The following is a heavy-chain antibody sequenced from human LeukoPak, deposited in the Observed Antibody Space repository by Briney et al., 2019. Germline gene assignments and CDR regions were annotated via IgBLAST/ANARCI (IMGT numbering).Heavy chain of an antibody. V-gene: IGHV1-2*02. CDR3: ARDLVRYYASGNLYYYGMDV. J-gene: IGHJ6*02. CDR1: GYSFSDYH. CDR2: INPNSGGT. D-gene: IGHD3-10*01. Sequence: ASLKVPCKASGYSFSDYHMHWVRQAPGQGLEWMGWINPNSGGTNYTQKFQGRVTMTRDTSISTAYMELSRLRSDDTAVYYCARDLVRYYASGNLYYYGMDVWGQGTTVTVSS.